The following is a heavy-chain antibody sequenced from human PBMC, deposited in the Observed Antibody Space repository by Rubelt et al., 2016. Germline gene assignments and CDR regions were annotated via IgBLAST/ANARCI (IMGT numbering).Heavy chain of an antibody. CDR3: ARDNGHSYGFDAMDV. J-gene: IGHJ6*02. CDR1: GGSISSGVYY. V-gene: IGHV4-31*03. Sequence: QLQLQESGPGLVKPSETLSLTCTVSGGSISSGVYYWSWIRQHPGKGLEWIGYVFNSECANYNPSLRSRVTISADTAKNQFCLKSTSVTAADTAVYYCARDNGHSYGFDAMDVWGQGTTVTVSS. D-gene: IGHD5-18*01. CDR2: VFNSECA.